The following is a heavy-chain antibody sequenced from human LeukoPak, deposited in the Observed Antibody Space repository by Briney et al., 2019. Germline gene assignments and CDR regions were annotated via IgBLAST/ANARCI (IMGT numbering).Heavy chain of an antibody. D-gene: IGHD3-9*01. V-gene: IGHV5-51*01. Sequence: GESLKISCKGSGYSFTSYWIGWVRQMPGKGLEWMGIIYPGDSDTRYSPSFQGQVTISVDKSISTAYLQWSSLKASDTAMYYCARRDYDILTGYYNHFFDYWGQGTLVTVSS. CDR3: ARRDYDILTGYYNHFFDY. CDR1: GYSFTSYW. CDR2: IYPGDSDT. J-gene: IGHJ4*02.